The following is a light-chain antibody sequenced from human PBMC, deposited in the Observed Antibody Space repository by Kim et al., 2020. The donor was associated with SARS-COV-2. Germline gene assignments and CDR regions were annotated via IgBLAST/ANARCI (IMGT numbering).Light chain of an antibody. CDR1: ESINSR. J-gene: IGKJ2*01. CDR2: TAS. V-gene: IGKV1-5*03. Sequence: DIQMTQSPSTLSASVGDRVTITCRASESINSRLAWYQQKPGKAPKLLIYTASNLESRVSSRFSGSGSGTEFSLTISSLQPDDFATYYCQQYNFYYTFGQGTKLEI. CDR3: QQYNFYYT.